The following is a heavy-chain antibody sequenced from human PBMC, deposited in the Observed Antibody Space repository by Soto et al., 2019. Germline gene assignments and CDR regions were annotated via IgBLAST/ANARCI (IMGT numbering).Heavy chain of an antibody. V-gene: IGHV3-15*07. CDR3: GTDQEYSSGWLLFDY. Sequence: EVQLVESGGGLVKPGGSLRLSCAASGFTFTNAWMNWVRQAPGKGLEWVGRIKSKTDGGTADYAAPGKGRFTISRDDSKNRAYMQINNLKTAGTAVYDCGTDQEYSSGWLLFDYWGQGTLVTVSS. J-gene: IGHJ4*02. D-gene: IGHD6-19*01. CDR2: IKSKTDGGTA. CDR1: GFTFTNAW.